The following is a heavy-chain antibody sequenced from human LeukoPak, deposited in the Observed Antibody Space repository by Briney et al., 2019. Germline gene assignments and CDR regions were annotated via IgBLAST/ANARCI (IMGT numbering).Heavy chain of an antibody. J-gene: IGHJ4*02. CDR3: ARQPYDGSAYFPF. D-gene: IGHD3-22*01. Sequence: SETLSLTCTVSGGSISSSSYYWGWIRQPPGKGLEWIGSIYYSGGTYYNPSLKSRVTISVDTSKNQFSLKLSSVTAADTAMYYCARQPYDGSAYFPFWGQGTPVTVSS. V-gene: IGHV4-39*01. CDR1: GGSISSSSYY. CDR2: IYYSGGT.